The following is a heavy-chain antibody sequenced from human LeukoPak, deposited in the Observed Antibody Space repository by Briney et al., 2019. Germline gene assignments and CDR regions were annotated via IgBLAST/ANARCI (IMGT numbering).Heavy chain of an antibody. Sequence: ASETLSLTCAVYGGSFSGYYWSWIRQPPGKGLEWIGEINHSGSTNYNPSLKSRVTISVDTSKNQFSLKLSSVTAADTAVYYCARSGSSSSIGSYFDYWGQGTLVTVSS. CDR1: GGSFSGYY. D-gene: IGHD6-6*01. V-gene: IGHV4-34*01. CDR3: ARSGSSSSIGSYFDY. J-gene: IGHJ4*02. CDR2: INHSGST.